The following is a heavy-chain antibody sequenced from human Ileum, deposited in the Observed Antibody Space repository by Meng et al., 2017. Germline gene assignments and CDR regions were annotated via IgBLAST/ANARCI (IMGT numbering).Heavy chain of an antibody. Sequence: GESLKISCAASGFPFSDYYMSWIRQAPEKGLEWVSYITKRGDTTYYGESVKGRFTISRDNAKNSLYLQMNSLRAEDTAVYYCARPQYNYGRDPFEHWGQGTLVTVSS. V-gene: IGHV3-11*01. CDR1: GFPFSDYY. D-gene: IGHD5-18*01. J-gene: IGHJ4*02. CDR3: ARPQYNYGRDPFEH. CDR2: ITKRGDTT.